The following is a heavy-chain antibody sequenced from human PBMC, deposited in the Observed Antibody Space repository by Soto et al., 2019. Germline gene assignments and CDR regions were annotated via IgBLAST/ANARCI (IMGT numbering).Heavy chain of an antibody. Sequence: ELQLVESGGGLVQPGGSLRLSCAASGFIFSDHYMDWVRQAPGKGLEWVGRIRNKANSYTTQYAASVKGRFTISRDDSKNSLFLQMNSLKTEDAAVYYCARETNWFDPWGQGTLVTVSS. CDR2: IRNKANSYTT. J-gene: IGHJ5*02. V-gene: IGHV3-72*01. CDR3: ARETNWFDP. CDR1: GFIFSDHY.